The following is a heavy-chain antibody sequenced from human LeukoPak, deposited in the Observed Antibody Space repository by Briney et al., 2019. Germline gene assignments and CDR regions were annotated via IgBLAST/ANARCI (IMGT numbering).Heavy chain of an antibody. V-gene: IGHV4-59*08. CDR3: ARHSTETIFGVVKPYFDY. CDR2: IYYSGST. J-gene: IGHJ4*02. D-gene: IGHD3-3*01. CDR1: GGSIGSYY. Sequence: SETLSLTCTVSGGSIGSYYWNWIRQPPGRGLDWIGYIYYSGSTNYNPSLKSRVTISVDTSKNQFSLKLSSVTAADTAVYYCARHSTETIFGVVKPYFDYWGQGTLVTVSS.